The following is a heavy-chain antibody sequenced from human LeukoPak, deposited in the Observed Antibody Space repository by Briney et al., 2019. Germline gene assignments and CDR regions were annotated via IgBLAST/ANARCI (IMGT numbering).Heavy chain of an antibody. CDR3: ARDPYSGNYGNYYYYYMDV. CDR2: ITSSGAYI. D-gene: IGHD1-26*01. J-gene: IGHJ6*03. Sequence: PGGSLRLSCAASGFTFNNYNMNWVRQAPGKALEWVSSITSSGAYIFYADSVKGRFTISRDNAKDPLYLQMNSLGPEDTAVYYCARDPYSGNYGNYYYYYMDVWGKGTTVTIS. CDR1: GFTFNNYN. V-gene: IGHV3-21*01.